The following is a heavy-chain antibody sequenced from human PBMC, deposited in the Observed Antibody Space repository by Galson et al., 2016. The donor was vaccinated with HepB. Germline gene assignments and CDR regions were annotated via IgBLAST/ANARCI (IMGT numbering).Heavy chain of an antibody. CDR1: GFTFSSFA. D-gene: IGHD3-10*01. V-gene: IGHV3-23*01. Sequence: SLRLSCAASGFTFSSFAMSWVRRVPGKGLEWVSAISGRGDRICYAESVKGRFIISRDNSKNTLDVEMKSLRVEDTAVYYCAKEGWFGELLYGHFDFWGQGTLVTVSS. CDR3: AKEGWFGELLYGHFDF. CDR2: ISGRGDRI. J-gene: IGHJ4*02.